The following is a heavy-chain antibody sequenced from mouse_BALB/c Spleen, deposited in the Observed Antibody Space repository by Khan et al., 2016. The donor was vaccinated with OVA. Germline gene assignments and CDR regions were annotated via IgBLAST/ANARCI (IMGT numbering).Heavy chain of an antibody. CDR3: ARRGGRGWWYAMDY. CDR1: GFSLTNYA. CDR2: IWSGGNT. D-gene: IGHD1-1*02. V-gene: IGHV2-2*02. J-gene: IGHJ4*01. Sequence: QVQLKQSGPGLVQPSQSLSITCTVSGFSLTNYAVHWVRQSPGKGLEWMGVIWSGGNTDYDATFISRLRLSTDNSKSHVFFQMNSMQDNDNALSFCARRGGRGWWYAMDYWGQGTSVTVAS.